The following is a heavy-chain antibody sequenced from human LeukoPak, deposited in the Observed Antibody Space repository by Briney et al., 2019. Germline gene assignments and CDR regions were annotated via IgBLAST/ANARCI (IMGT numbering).Heavy chain of an antibody. Sequence: GGSLRLSCVASGFTFSRNWMHWVRQAPGKGLVWVSRIQGDGSNTNYADSVKGRFSISRDNAKNTVYLQMNSLRAEDTGIYYCARGTSAGGPISPFDFWGQGTVVTVSS. CDR3: ARGTSAGGPISPFDF. D-gene: IGHD6-13*01. V-gene: IGHV3-74*01. CDR2: IQGDGSNT. J-gene: IGHJ4*02. CDR1: GFTFSRNW.